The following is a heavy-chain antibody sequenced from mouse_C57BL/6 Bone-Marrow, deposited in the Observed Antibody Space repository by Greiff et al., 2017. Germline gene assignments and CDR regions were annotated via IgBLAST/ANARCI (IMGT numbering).Heavy chain of an antibody. D-gene: IGHD2-4*01. CDR2: INPSSGYT. CDR1: GYTFTSYT. CDR3: ARRNYYDYDGGYFDC. V-gene: IGHV1-4*01. Sequence: QVQLQQSGAELARPGASVKMSCKASGYTFTSYTMHWVKQRPGQGLEWIGYINPSSGYTKYNQKFKDKATLTADKSSSTAYMQLSSLTSEDSAVYYCARRNYYDYDGGYFDCWGQGTTLTVSS. J-gene: IGHJ2*01.